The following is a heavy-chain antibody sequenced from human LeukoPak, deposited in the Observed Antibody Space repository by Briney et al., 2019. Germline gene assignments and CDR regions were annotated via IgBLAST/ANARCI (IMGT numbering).Heavy chain of an antibody. V-gene: IGHV4-31*03. CDR3: ARWRGYYGSGSYLS. Sequence: SETLSLTCTVSGGSISSGGYYWSWIRQHPGKGLEWIGYIYYGGSTYYNPSLKSRVTISVDTSKNQFSLKLSSVTAADTAVYYCARWRGYYGSGSYLSWGQGTLVTVSS. CDR2: IYYGGST. CDR1: GGSISSGGYY. J-gene: IGHJ5*02. D-gene: IGHD3-10*01.